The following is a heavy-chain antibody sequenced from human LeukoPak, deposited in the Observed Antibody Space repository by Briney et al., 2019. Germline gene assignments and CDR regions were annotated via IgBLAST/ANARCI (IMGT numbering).Heavy chain of an antibody. CDR3: ARFVSGRLDY. CDR1: GDSVSSNSAT. Sequence: SQTLPLTCAISGDSVSSNSATWDWIRQSPSRGLEWLGRTYYRSKRSNEYELSVRSRIIIDPDTSKNRFSLQLNSVTPEDTAIYYCARFVSGRLDYWGQGSLVTVSS. V-gene: IGHV6-1*01. CDR2: TYYRSKRSN. J-gene: IGHJ4*02. D-gene: IGHD6-19*01.